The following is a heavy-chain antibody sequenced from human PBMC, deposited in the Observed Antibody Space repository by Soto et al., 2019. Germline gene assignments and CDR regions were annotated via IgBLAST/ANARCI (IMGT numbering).Heavy chain of an antibody. V-gene: IGHV3-33*01. CDR3: VGRGNKNWGDY. CDR1: GFTYSSYC. Sequence: QVQLVESGGGVVQPGRSLRLSCAASGFTYSSYCMHWVRQAPGKGLELVSSIWYDGDNKYYSDSLKGRFTISRDNSRNTLFLQMTSLRAEDTGLYCCVGRGNKNWGDYWGLGTQVTVSS. CDR2: IWYDGDNK. D-gene: IGHD7-27*01. J-gene: IGHJ4*02.